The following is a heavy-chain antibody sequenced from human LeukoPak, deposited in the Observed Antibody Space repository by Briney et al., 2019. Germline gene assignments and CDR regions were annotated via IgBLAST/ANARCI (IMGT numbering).Heavy chain of an antibody. CDR3: ARRMAQQLVIDY. Sequence: GESLKISCKGSGYSLTHYYIAWVRQMPGKGLEWMGIIYPGDSDTRYSPSFQGQVTISADKSISTAYLQWSSLKASDTAMYYCARRMAQQLVIDYWGQGTLVTVSS. CDR1: GYSLTHYY. V-gene: IGHV5-51*01. D-gene: IGHD6-13*01. CDR2: IYPGDSDT. J-gene: IGHJ4*02.